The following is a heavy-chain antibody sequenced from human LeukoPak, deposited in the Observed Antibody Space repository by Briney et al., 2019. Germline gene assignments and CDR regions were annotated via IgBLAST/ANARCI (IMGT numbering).Heavy chain of an antibody. V-gene: IGHV1-69*04. Sequence: SVKVSCKASGYTFTSYGISWVRQAPGQGLEWMGRIIPILGIANYAQKFQGRVTITADKSTSTAYMELSSLRSEDTAVYYCARDLLGYCSGGSCSHEYWGQGTLVTVSS. J-gene: IGHJ4*02. CDR2: IIPILGIA. CDR1: GYTFTSYG. CDR3: ARDLLGYCSGGSCSHEY. D-gene: IGHD2-15*01.